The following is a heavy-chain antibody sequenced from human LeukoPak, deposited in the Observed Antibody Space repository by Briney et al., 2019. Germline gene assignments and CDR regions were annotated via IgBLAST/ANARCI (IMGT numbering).Heavy chain of an antibody. CDR1: GFTFSRYS. CDR3: APGYCSSTSCYHYFEY. D-gene: IGHD2-2*01. CDR2: ISSSSNTI. Sequence: GGSLRLSCAASGFTFSRYSMNWVRQAPGKGLEWVSYISSSSNTIYYADSVKGRFTISSDNAKNSLYLQMSSLRVEDTAVYYCAPGYCSSTSCYHYFEYWGQGTLVTVA. V-gene: IGHV3-48*01. J-gene: IGHJ4*02.